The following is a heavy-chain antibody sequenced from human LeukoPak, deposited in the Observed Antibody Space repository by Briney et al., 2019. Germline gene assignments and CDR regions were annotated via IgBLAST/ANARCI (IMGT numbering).Heavy chain of an antibody. D-gene: IGHD3-3*01. CDR3: ARDPEYYDFWSGSLRGPIAFDI. J-gene: IGHJ3*02. Sequence: GGSLRLSCAASGFTFSSYSMNWVRQAPGKGLEWVSSTSSSSSYIYYADSVKGRFTISRDNAKNSLYLQMNSLRDEDTAVYYCARDPEYYDFWSGSLRGPIAFDIWGQGTMVTVSS. CDR2: TSSSSSYI. V-gene: IGHV3-21*01. CDR1: GFTFSSYS.